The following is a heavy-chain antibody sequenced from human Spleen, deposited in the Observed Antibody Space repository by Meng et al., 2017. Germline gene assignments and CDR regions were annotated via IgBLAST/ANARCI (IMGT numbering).Heavy chain of an antibody. J-gene: IGHJ4*02. CDR1: GGSFSDYY. D-gene: IGHD4-11*01. V-gene: IGHV4-34*01. Sequence: QVGGAGLLEPSETLSPTCVFSGGSFSDYYWSWIRQSAGRVLEWIGEINHSGSTNYNPSLESRATISVDTSQNNLSLKLSSVTAADSAVYYCARGPTTMAHDFDYWGQGTLVTVSS. CDR2: INHSGST. CDR3: ARGPTTMAHDFDY.